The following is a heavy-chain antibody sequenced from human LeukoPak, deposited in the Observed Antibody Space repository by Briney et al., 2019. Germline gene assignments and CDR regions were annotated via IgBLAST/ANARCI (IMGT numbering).Heavy chain of an antibody. Sequence: KPSETLSLTCSVSGASLSTSSYLWGWIRQPPGKGLEWIANIHYLGITHYNPSLKSRVTISMDTSKNHFSLKLSSVTAADTAVYFCARDVVPDYWGQGTVVIVSS. V-gene: IGHV4-39*02. CDR1: GASLSTSSYL. D-gene: IGHD2-21*01. CDR3: ARDVVPDY. CDR2: IHYLGIT. J-gene: IGHJ4*02.